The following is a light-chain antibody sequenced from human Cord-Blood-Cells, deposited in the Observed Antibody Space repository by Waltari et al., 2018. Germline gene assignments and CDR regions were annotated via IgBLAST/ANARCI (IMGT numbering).Light chain of an antibody. Sequence: DIVMTQSPLSLPVTPGEPASISCRSSQSLLHSNGYNYLDWYLQKPGQSPQLLIYLGSNLASVVPDRFSGSGSGTDFTLKISRVEAEDVGVYYCMQALQTPRTFGQGTKVEIK. CDR2: LGS. CDR1: QSLLHSNGYNY. V-gene: IGKV2-28*01. CDR3: MQALQTPRT. J-gene: IGKJ1*01.